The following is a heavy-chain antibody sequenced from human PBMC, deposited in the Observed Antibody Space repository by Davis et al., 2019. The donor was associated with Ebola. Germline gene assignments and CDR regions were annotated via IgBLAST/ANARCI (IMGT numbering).Heavy chain of an antibody. CDR3: ARVVGATTSWFDP. CDR1: GGSFSGYY. CDR2: INHSGST. Sequence: SETLSLTCAVSGGSFSGYYLSWIRQPLGKGLEWLGDINHSGSTNYNPSLKSRVTISVDTSKNQFSLKLSSVTAADTAVYYCARVVGATTSWFDPWGQGTLVTVSS. J-gene: IGHJ5*02. V-gene: IGHV4-34*01. D-gene: IGHD1-26*01.